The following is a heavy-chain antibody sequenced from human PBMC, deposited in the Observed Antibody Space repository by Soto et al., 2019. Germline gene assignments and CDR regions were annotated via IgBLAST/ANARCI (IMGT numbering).Heavy chain of an antibody. CDR1: GFTVSGIY. CDR2: IYSDGTT. V-gene: IGHV3-53*01. J-gene: IGHJ6*02. D-gene: IGHD3-16*01. Sequence: EVQLVESGGGLIQPGGSLRLSCVASGFTVSGIYMSWVRQAPGKGLEWVSVIYSDGTTYYADSVKGRFTFSRDNSNNTLYLQMNSLRADDTAVYYCAGPAPLSGGEFYYYGMDVWGQGTTVTVSS. CDR3: AGPAPLSGGEFYYYGMDV.